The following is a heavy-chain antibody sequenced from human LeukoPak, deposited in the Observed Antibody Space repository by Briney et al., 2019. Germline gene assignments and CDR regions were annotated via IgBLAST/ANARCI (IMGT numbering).Heavy chain of an antibody. J-gene: IGHJ4*02. V-gene: IGHV3-53*01. CDR3: ARARNSNFRYFDY. D-gene: IGHD2/OR15-2a*01. CDR2: IYSGGST. CDR1: GLTLSRNY. Sequence: AGGSLRLSCAASGLTLSRNYMGWVRQAPGKGLEWVSVIYSGGSTYYADSVKGRFTISRDYSKNTLDLQMNSLRADDTAVYYCARARNSNFRYFDYWGQGTLITVSS.